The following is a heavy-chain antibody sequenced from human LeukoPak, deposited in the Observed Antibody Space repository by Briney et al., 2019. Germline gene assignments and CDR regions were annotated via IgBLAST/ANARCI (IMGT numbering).Heavy chain of an antibody. CDR1: GGSISSYY. CDR2: IYYSGST. CDR3: ARYSYGGYYFDY. J-gene: IGHJ4*02. Sequence: SETLSLTCTVSGGSISSYYWSWIRQPPGKELEWIGYIYYSGSTNYNPSLKSRVTISMDTSKNQFSLNLSSVTAADTAVYYCARYSYGGYYFDYWGQGTLVTVSS. V-gene: IGHV4-59*01. D-gene: IGHD5-18*01.